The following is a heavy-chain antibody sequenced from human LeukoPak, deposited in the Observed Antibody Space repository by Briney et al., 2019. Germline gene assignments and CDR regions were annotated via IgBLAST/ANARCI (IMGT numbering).Heavy chain of an antibody. CDR3: ARDRGGYYDSSGYYSHEHYFDY. CDR2: INHSGST. Sequence: PSETLSLTCAVYGGSFSGYYWSWIRQPPGKGLEWIGEINHSGSTNYNPSLKSRVTISVDTSKNQFSLKLSSVTAADTAVYYCARDRGGYYDSSGYYSHEHYFDYWGQGTLVTVSS. J-gene: IGHJ4*02. CDR1: GGSFSGYY. D-gene: IGHD3-22*01. V-gene: IGHV4-34*01.